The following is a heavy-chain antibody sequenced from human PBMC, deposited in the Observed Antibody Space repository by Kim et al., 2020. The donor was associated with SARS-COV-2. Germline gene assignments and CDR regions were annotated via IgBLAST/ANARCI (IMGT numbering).Heavy chain of an antibody. CDR2: SSRRTL. Sequence: SSRRTLYHEDSVKGRFTISRDNAKNSLYLQMNNLRAEDTAVYYCAGRLDYWGQGTLVTVSS. V-gene: IGHV3-48*01. D-gene: IGHD1-26*01. J-gene: IGHJ4*02. CDR3: AGRLDY.